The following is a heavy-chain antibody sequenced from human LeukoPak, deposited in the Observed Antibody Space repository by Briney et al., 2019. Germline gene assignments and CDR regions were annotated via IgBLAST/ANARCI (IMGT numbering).Heavy chain of an antibody. J-gene: IGHJ4*02. D-gene: IGHD2-2*01. V-gene: IGHV1-18*04. CDR3: ARVPPSAHQLLSSDY. CDR1: GYTFTNYG. CDR2: ISANNGET. Sequence: GASVMVSCKASGYTFTNYGISWVRQAPGHGLEWMSWISANNGETRYAQNFQGRVTMTTDTSTTTAYMELRSLRSDDTAVYYCARVPPSAHQLLSSDYWGQGTQVTVSS.